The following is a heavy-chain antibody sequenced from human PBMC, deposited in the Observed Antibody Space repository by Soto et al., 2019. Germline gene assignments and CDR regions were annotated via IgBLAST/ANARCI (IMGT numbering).Heavy chain of an antibody. Sequence: ASVKVSCKASGYTFTSYAMHWVRQAPGQRLEWMGWINAGNGNTKYSQKFQGRVTITRDTSASTAYMELSSLRSEDTAVYYCARDTALRTPDYYYGMDVWGQGTTVIVSS. J-gene: IGHJ6*02. CDR3: ARDTALRTPDYYYGMDV. CDR1: GYTFTSYA. D-gene: IGHD5-12*01. V-gene: IGHV1-3*01. CDR2: INAGNGNT.